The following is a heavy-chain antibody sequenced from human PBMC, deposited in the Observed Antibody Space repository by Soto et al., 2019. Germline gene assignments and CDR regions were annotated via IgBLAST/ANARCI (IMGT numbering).Heavy chain of an antibody. Sequence: SVKVSCKASGFTFTSSAVAWMRQARGQRLEWIGWIVVGSGNTNYAQKFQERVTITRDMSTSTAYMELSSLRSEDTAVYYCAALKRGRYGMDVWGQATTVTVSS. V-gene: IGHV1-58*01. J-gene: IGHJ6*02. CDR2: IVVGSGNT. D-gene: IGHD3-10*01. CDR1: GFTFTSSA. CDR3: AALKRGRYGMDV.